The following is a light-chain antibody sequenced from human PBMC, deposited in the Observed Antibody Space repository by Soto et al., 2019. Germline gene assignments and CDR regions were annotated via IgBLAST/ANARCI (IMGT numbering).Light chain of an antibody. Sequence: EIVLTQSPGTLSLSPGERATLSCRASQSVSSSYLAWYQQKPGQAPRLLIYDASTRATGIPDRFSGSVSGTDFTLTISRLEPEDFAVYYCQQHGSSPALTFGGGTKVEI. V-gene: IGKV3-20*01. CDR1: QSVSSSY. CDR3: QQHGSSPALT. J-gene: IGKJ4*01. CDR2: DAS.